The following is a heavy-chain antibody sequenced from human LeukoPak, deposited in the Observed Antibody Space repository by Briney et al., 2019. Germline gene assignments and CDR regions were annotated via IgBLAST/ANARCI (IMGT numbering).Heavy chain of an antibody. J-gene: IGHJ4*02. D-gene: IGHD1-26*01. CDR3: ARTVVGTTKFFDY. Sequence: SETLSLTCTVSGVSVSSGSYYWSWIRQPPGKGLEWIGYIYYSGSTNYNPSLKSRVTISVDTSKNQFSLRLSSVTAADTAVFYCARTVVGTTKFFDYWGQGTLVTVSS. CDR1: GVSVSSGSYY. V-gene: IGHV4-61*01. CDR2: IYYSGST.